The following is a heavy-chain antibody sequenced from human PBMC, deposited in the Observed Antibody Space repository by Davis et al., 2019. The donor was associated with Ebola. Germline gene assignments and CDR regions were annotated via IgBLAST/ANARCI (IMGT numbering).Heavy chain of an antibody. V-gene: IGHV1-3*01. D-gene: IGHD1-26*01. CDR3: ARASGSYVLDWFDP. J-gene: IGHJ5*02. Sequence: ASVKVSCKASGYTFTSYAMHWVRQAPGQRLEWMGWINAGNGNTKYSQKFQGRVTITRDTSASTAYMELSSLRSEDTAVYYWARASGSYVLDWFDPWGQGTLVTVSS. CDR1: GYTFTSYA. CDR2: INAGNGNT.